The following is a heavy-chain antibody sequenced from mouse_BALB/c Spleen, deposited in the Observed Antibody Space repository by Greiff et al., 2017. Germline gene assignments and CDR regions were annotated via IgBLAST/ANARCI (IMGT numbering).Heavy chain of an antibody. CDR1: GFTFSSFG. CDR3: ARNYDYSYYAMDY. CDR2: ISSGSSTI. Sequence: EVQLVESGGGLVQPGGSRKLSCAASGFTFSSFGMHWVRQAPEKGLEWVAYISSGSSTIYYADTVKGRFTISRDNPKNTLFLQMTSLRSEDTAMYYCARNYDYSYYAMDYWGQGTSVTVSS. D-gene: IGHD2-4*01. V-gene: IGHV5-17*02. J-gene: IGHJ4*01.